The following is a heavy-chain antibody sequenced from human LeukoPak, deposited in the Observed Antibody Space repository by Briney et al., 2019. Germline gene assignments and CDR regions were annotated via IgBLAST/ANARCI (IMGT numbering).Heavy chain of an antibody. CDR1: GGSISGHF. CDR2: VSYSGDT. V-gene: IGHV4-59*11. D-gene: IGHD1-26*01. J-gene: IGHJ4*02. Sequence: SETLSLSCTVSGGSISGHFWSWIRQPPGKGLEWIGFVSYSGDTNYSPSFNGRVTISLDTSKSQFSLNLNSVTAADTAVYFCARGGASSRYFGYWGQGTLVTVSS. CDR3: ARGGASSRYFGY.